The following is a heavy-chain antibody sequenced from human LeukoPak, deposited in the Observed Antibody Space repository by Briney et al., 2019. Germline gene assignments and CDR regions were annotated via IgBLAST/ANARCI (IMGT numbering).Heavy chain of an antibody. J-gene: IGHJ6*04. CDR2: IYYSGST. CDR3: ARGSKTQTYYDFWSGPMDV. Sequence: SETLSLTCTVSGGSISSSTYYWGWIRQPPGKGLEWIGSIYYSGSTYYNPSLKSRVTISVDTSKNQFSLKLSSVTAADTAVYYCARGSKTQTYYDFWSGPMDVWGKGTTVTVSS. CDR1: GGSISSSTYY. V-gene: IGHV4-39*07. D-gene: IGHD3-3*01.